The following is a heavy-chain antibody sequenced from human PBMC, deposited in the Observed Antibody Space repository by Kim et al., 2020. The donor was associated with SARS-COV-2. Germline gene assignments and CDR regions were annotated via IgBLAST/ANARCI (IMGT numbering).Heavy chain of an antibody. CDR3: ARYSSSSAQFDY. D-gene: IGHD6-6*01. J-gene: IGHJ4*02. Sequence: YYNPSLKSRVTISVDTSKNQFSLKLSSVTAADTAVYYCARYSSSSAQFDYWGQGTLVTVSS. V-gene: IGHV4-31*02.